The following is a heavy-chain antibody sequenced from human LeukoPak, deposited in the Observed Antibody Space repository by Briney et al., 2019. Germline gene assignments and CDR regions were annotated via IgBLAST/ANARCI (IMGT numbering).Heavy chain of an antibody. CDR2: IRACGRRT. V-gene: IGHV3-23*01. CDR3: AKDGFDIVLMVYAIFESPGWFDP. J-gene: IGHJ5*02. CDR1: ASSASIYA. Sequence: ARCLSLSCVLSASSASIYATSWDRHAARGWIGWVSAIRACGRRTYYADSVKGRFTISRDNSKNTLYLQMNSLRAEDTAVYYCAKDGFDIVLMVYAIFESPGWFDPWGQGTLVTVSS. D-gene: IGHD2-8*01.